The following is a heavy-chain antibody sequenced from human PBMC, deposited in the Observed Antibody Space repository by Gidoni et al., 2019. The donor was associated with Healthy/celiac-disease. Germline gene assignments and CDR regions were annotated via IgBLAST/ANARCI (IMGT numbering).Heavy chain of an antibody. CDR1: GFTVSDNY. V-gene: IGHV3-66*01. Sequence: EVQLVESGGGLVQPGGSLRLSCAASGFTVSDNYMSWVRQAPGKGLEWFSVIYSGGSTYYADSVKGRFTISTDNSKNTLYLQMNSLRAEDTAVYYCARDSRGSWYVYWGQGTLVTVSS. J-gene: IGHJ4*02. CDR3: ARDSRGSWYVY. CDR2: IYSGGST. D-gene: IGHD6-13*01.